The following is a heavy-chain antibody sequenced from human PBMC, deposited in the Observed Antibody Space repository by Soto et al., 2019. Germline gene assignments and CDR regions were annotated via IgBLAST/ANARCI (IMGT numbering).Heavy chain of an antibody. J-gene: IGHJ5*02. V-gene: IGHV3-74*01. Sequence: EVQLVESGGGLVQPGGSLRLSCAVSGFSFSSYWMHWVRQAPGKGLEWVSRINSDGSRTYYADSVKGRFTISRDNAENTLYLQMNSLRAEDTAVYYCARVRVGSYNWFDPWGQGTLVTVSS. CDR3: ARVRVGSYNWFDP. CDR2: INSDGSRT. D-gene: IGHD6-13*01. CDR1: GFSFSSYW.